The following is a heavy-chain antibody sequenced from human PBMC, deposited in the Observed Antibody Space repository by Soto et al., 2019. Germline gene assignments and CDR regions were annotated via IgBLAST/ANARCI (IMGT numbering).Heavy chain of an antibody. CDR1: GGSFSGYY. CDR2: INHSGST. CDR3: VRHAQWVIRAY. V-gene: IGHV4-34*01. J-gene: IGHJ4*02. D-gene: IGHD6-19*01. Sequence: PSETLSLTCAVYGGSFSGYYWTWIRQPPGTGLEWIGEINHSGSTNYNPSLKSRLTISVDTSKNQFSLKLSSVTAADTAVYYCVRHAQWVIRAYWGQGSLVTVSS.